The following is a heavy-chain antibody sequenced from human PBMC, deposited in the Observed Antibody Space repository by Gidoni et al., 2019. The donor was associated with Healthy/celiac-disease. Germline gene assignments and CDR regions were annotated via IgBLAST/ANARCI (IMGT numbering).Heavy chain of an antibody. CDR1: GFTFSSCA. CDR2: ISGSCGST. Sequence: EVQLLESGGGLVQPGGALRLSCAASGFTFSSCAMSWVRQAPGKGLGWVSAISGSCGSTYYAASVKGRFTISRDNSKNTLYLQMNSLRAEDTAVYYCAKPYYDFWSGYYRGFDYWGQGTLVTVSS. CDR3: AKPYYDFWSGYYRGFDY. D-gene: IGHD3-3*01. V-gene: IGHV3-23*01. J-gene: IGHJ4*02.